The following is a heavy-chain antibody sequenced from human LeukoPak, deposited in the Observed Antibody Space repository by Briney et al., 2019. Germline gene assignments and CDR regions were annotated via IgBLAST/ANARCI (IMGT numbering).Heavy chain of an antibody. V-gene: IGHV3-20*04. CDR3: ATNGGGDSGYGNFDY. CDR2: INWNGGSA. Sequence: GGSLRLSCAASGFIFDDYGMSWVRQAPGKGLEWVSGINWNGGSAGYADSVKGRFTISRDNAKNSLYLQMNSLRAEDTALYYCATNGGGDSGYGNFDYWGQGTLVTVSS. D-gene: IGHD5-12*01. CDR1: GFIFDDYG. J-gene: IGHJ4*02.